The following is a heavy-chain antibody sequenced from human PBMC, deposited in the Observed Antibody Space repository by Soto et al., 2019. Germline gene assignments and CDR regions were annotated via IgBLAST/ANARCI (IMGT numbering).Heavy chain of an antibody. CDR3: RRSSRYSTDV. Sequence: PSETLSLTCTVSGDSIRSSSYWGWICQPPGKGLEWIGSIYSTGNTYYNPSLNSQVTISVDTSKNQFSLNVISVTAADTAVYYCRRSSRYSTDVWGQGTTVTVSS. D-gene: IGHD6-13*01. V-gene: IGHV4-39*01. J-gene: IGHJ6*02. CDR2: IYSTGNT. CDR1: GDSIRSSSY.